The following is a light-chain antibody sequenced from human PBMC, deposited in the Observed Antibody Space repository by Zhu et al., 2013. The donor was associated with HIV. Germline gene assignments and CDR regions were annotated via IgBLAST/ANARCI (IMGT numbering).Light chain of an antibody. CDR3: QQYNSYSKT. Sequence: AIQLTQSPSSLSASVGDRVTITCRASQGISSALAWYQQKPGKAPKLLIYDASSLESGVPSRFSGSGSGTEFTLTISSLQTDDFATYYCQQYNSYSKTFGQGTKVEIK. CDR2: DAS. J-gene: IGKJ1*01. V-gene: IGKV1-13*02. CDR1: QGISSA.